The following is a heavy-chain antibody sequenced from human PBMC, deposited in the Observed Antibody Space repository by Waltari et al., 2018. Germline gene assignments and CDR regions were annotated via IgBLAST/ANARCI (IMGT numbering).Heavy chain of an antibody. J-gene: IGHJ4*02. CDR2: ISGSGGRT. V-gene: IGHV3-23*01. CDR1: GFTFSSYA. D-gene: IGHD3-3*01. Sequence: EVQLLESGGGLVQPGGSLRLSCAASGFTFSSYAMSWVRQAPGKGLEWVSAISGSGGRTYYADSVKGRLTISRENSKNTLYLQMNSLRAEDTAVYYCAKGGKPIFIFDYWGQGTLVTVSS. CDR3: AKGGKPIFIFDY.